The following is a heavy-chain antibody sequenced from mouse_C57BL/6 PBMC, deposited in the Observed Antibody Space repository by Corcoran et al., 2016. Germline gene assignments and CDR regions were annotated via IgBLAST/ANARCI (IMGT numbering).Heavy chain of an antibody. V-gene: IGHV1-26*01. CDR2: INHNNGGT. J-gene: IGHJ4*01. CDR3: ARSLTGYYAMDY. Sequence: EVQLQQSGPELVKPGASVMISCKASGYTFTDYYMNWVKQSHGKSLEWIGDINHNNGGTSYNQKFKGKATLTVDKSSSTAYMELHSLTSEDSAVYYCARSLTGYYAMDYWGQGTSVTVSS. D-gene: IGHD4-1*01. CDR1: GYTFTDYY.